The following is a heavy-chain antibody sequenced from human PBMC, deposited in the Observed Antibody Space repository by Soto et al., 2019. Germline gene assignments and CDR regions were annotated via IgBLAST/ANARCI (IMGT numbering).Heavy chain of an antibody. J-gene: IGHJ6*04. CDR3: ARHVSSSGWYGVGIYHYYGMDG. V-gene: IGHV4-39*01. CDR2: IYYSGST. Sequence: SETLALTCTVSGGSISSSSYYWGWIRQPPGKGLEWIGSIYYSGSTYYNPSLKSRVTISVDTSKNQFSLKLSSVTAADTAVYYCARHVSSSGWYGVGIYHYYGMDGWGKGTTVIVSS. D-gene: IGHD6-19*01. CDR1: GGSISSSSYY.